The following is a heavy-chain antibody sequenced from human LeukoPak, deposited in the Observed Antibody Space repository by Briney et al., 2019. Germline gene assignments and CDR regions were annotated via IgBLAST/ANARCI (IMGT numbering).Heavy chain of an antibody. V-gene: IGHV4-34*01. Sequence: SETLSLTCAVYGGSFSGYYWSWIRQPPGKGLEWIGEINHSGSTNYNPSLKSRVTISVDTSKNQFSLKRSSVTAADTAVCYCARESGGSRGYSYGFDYWGQGTLVTVSS. J-gene: IGHJ4*02. CDR3: ARESGGSRGYSYGFDY. D-gene: IGHD5-18*01. CDR1: GGSFSGYY. CDR2: INHSGST.